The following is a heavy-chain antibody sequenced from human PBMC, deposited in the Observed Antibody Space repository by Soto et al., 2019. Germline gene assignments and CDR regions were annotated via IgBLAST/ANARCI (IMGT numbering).Heavy chain of an antibody. D-gene: IGHD3-22*01. V-gene: IGHV4-59*01. J-gene: IGHJ4*02. CDR3: ARGAAYYYDSSGYSPVFDY. CDR2: IYYSGST. CDR1: GGSISSYY. Sequence: SETLSLTCTVSGGSISSYYWSWIRQPPGKGLEWIGYIYYSGSTNYNPSLKSRVTISVDTSKNQFSLELSSVTAADTAVYYCARGAAYYYDSSGYSPVFDYWGQGTLVTVSS.